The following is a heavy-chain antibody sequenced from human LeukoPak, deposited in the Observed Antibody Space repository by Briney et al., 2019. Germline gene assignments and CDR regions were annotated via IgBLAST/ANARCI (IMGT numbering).Heavy chain of an antibody. J-gene: IGHJ1*01. CDR1: GFTFSDYW. V-gene: IGHV3-7*01. CDR2: INPAGRDT. CDR3: VRCAVTAGMQD. Sequence: GGSLRLSWEGSGFTFSDYWMGWVRQAPGKGLEWVANINPAGRDTYYGSSVKGRFTISRDNVKKSHLLHMNSLRIEEKACSHGVRCAVTAGMQDWGQGTLVTVSS. D-gene: IGHD4-11*01.